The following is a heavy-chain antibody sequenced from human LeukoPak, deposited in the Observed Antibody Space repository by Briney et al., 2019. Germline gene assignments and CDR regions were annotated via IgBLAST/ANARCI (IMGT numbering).Heavy chain of an antibody. CDR3: ARDMSGMDYYDSSGYIY. D-gene: IGHD3-22*01. CDR1: GFTFSSYA. CDR2: ISYDGSNK. Sequence: PGGSLRLSCAASGFTFSSYAMHWVRQAPGKGLEWVAVISYDGSNKYYADSVKGRFTISRDNSKNTLYLQMNSPRTEDTAVYYCARDMSGMDYYDSSGYIYWGQGTLVTVSS. V-gene: IGHV3-30-3*01. J-gene: IGHJ4*02.